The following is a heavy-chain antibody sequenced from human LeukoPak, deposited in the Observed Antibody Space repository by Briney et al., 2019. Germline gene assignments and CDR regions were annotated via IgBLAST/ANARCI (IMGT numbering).Heavy chain of an antibody. Sequence: EASVKVSCKASGYTFINYYMHWVRQAPGQGLEWMGIINPSGGTTSYAQNFQGRVTMTRDTSTSTVYMELSSLRSEDTAIYYCATEYCASSSCRFDSWGQGTLVTVSS. CDR2: INPSGGTT. J-gene: IGHJ4*02. CDR3: ATEYCASSSCRFDS. CDR1: GYTFINYY. D-gene: IGHD2-2*01. V-gene: IGHV1-46*01.